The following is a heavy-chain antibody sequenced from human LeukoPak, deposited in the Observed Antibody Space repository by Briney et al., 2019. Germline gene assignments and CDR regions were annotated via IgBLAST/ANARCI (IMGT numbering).Heavy chain of an antibody. V-gene: IGHV1-18*01. J-gene: IGHJ4*02. CDR3: ARGRIAAAGTAGRAFDY. CDR2: ISAYNGNT. CDR1: GYTFTSYG. D-gene: IGHD6-13*01. Sequence: ASVKVSCKASGYTFTSYGISWVRQAPGQGLEWMGWISAYNGNTNYAQKLQGRVTMTTDTSTGTAYMELRSLRSDDTAVYYCARGRIAAAGTAGRAFDYWGQGTLVTVSS.